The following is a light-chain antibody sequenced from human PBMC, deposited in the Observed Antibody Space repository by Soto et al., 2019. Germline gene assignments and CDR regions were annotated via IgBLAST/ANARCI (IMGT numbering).Light chain of an antibody. V-gene: IGLV2-23*02. J-gene: IGLJ2*01. Sequence: QSALTQPASVSGSPGQSITISCNGTSSDVGSYNLVSWYQQHPGKVPKLMIYEVTKRPSGVSNRFSGSKSGNTASLTISGLQAEDEADYYCCAYAGSSTFVIFGGGTKVTVL. CDR3: CAYAGSSTFVI. CDR2: EVT. CDR1: SSDVGSYNL.